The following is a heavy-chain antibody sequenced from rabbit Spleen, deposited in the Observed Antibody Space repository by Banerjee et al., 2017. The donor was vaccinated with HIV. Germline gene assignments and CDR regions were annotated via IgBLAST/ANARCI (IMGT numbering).Heavy chain of an antibody. J-gene: IGHJ4*01. CDR3: ARDGTGAIGWNFYL. CDR1: GFSLSNSY. Sequence: QLKETGGGLVQPGGSLTLTCTGSGFSLSNSYMSWVRQAPGKGLEWIGYIDPFFGITYYANWVNGRFSISRENAQNTVFLQMTSLTAADTATYFCARDGTGAIGWNFYLWGPGTLVTVS. V-gene: IGHV1S7*01. D-gene: IGHD7-1*01. CDR2: IDPFFGIT.